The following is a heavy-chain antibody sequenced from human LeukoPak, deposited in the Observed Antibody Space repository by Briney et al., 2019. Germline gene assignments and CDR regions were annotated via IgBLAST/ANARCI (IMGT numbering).Heavy chain of an antibody. CDR2: INPSGGST. V-gene: IGHV1-46*01. CDR1: GYTFTSYD. D-gene: IGHD3-3*01. J-gene: IGHJ6*02. CDR3: ARRKRTIFGVVIKDHKHYGMDV. Sequence: GASVKVSCKASGYTFTSYDINWVRQAPGQGLEWMGIINPSGGSTSYAQKFQGRVTMTRDTSTSTVYMELSSLRSEDTAVYYCARRKRTIFGVVIKDHKHYGMDVWGQGTTVTVSS.